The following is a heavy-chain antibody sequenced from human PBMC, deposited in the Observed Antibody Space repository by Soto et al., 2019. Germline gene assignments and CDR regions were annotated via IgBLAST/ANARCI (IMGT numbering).Heavy chain of an antibody. Sequence: PSETLSLTCTVSGGFISSSSYYWGWIRQPPGKGLEWIGSIYYSGSTYYNPSLKSRVTISVDTSKNQFSLELSSVTAADTAVYYCARHANYYYGSGSYYISSYYYYYMDVWGKGTTVTVSS. V-gene: IGHV4-39*01. J-gene: IGHJ6*03. D-gene: IGHD3-10*01. CDR2: IYYSGST. CDR3: ARHANYYYGSGSYYISSYYYYYMDV. CDR1: GGFISSSSYY.